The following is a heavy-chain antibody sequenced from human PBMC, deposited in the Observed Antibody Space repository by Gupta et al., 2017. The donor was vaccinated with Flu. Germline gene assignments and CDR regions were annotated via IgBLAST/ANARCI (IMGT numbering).Heavy chain of an antibody. D-gene: IGHD4-17*01. CDR2: IYYSGST. CDR3: ARTYGDSTTNWYFDL. CDR1: GGSISSYY. V-gene: IGHV4-59*08. Sequence: QVQLQESGPGLVKPSETLSLTCTVSGGSISSYYWSWIRQPPGKGLEWIGYIYYSGSTNYNPSLKSRVTISVDTSKNQFSLKLSSVTAADTAVYYCARTYGDSTTNWYFDLWGRGTLVTVSS. J-gene: IGHJ2*01.